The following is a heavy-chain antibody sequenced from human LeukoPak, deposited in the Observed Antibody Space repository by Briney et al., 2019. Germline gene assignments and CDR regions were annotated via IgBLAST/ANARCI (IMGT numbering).Heavy chain of an antibody. CDR1: GFTFSSYW. J-gene: IGHJ4*02. CDR2: IKEDGSEK. CDR3: ARGYSDSSGYPDF. V-gene: IGHV3-7*02. D-gene: IGHD3-22*01. Sequence: PGGSLRLSCAASGFTFSSYWMSWVRQAPGKGLEWVANIKEDGSEKYYVDSVRGRFTISRDNAKNSLYLQMNSLRAEDTAVYYCARGYSDSSGYPDFWGQGTLVTVSS.